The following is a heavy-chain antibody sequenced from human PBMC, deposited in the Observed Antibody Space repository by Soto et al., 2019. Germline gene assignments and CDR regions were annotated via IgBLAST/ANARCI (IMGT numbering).Heavy chain of an antibody. Sequence: EVQLVESGGGLVRPGGSLRLSCAASGFTFSYYWMHWVRQAPGKWLVWVSRIPSDGSSTTYADFVKGRFIISRENAMNTVDLQMNSVRVEDTAVYYCARGDRGSFDLWGQGTVVTVSS. V-gene: IGHV3-74*01. D-gene: IGHD1-26*01. CDR3: ARGDRGSFDL. CDR2: IPSDGSST. J-gene: IGHJ3*01. CDR1: GFTFSYYW.